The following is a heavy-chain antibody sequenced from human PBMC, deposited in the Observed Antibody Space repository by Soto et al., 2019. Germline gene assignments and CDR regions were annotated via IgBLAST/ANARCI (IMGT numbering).Heavy chain of an antibody. CDR3: ARDVPLAYCGGDCPGNGMDV. V-gene: IGHV4-31*03. CDR2: IYYSGST. CDR1: GGSISSGGYC. Sequence: SETLSLTCTVSGGSISSGGYCWSWIRQHPGKGLEWIGYIYYSGSTYYNPSLKSRVTISVDTSKNQFSLKLSSVTAADTAVYYCARDVPLAYCGGDCPGNGMDVWGQGTTVTVSS. J-gene: IGHJ6*02. D-gene: IGHD2-21*02.